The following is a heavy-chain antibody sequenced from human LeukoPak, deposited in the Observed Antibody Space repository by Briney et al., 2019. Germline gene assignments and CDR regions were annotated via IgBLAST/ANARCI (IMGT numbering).Heavy chain of an antibody. CDR3: ARLKKSHHYQLLYRPEAPGAFDI. CDR1: GYSFTSYW. D-gene: IGHD2-2*02. J-gene: IGHJ3*02. Sequence: GESLRISCKGSGYSFTSYWIGWVRQMPGKGLEWMGIIYPGDSDTRYSPSFQGQVTISADKSISTAYLQWSSLKASDTAMYYCARLKKSHHYQLLYRPEAPGAFDIWGQGTMVTVSS. V-gene: IGHV5-51*01. CDR2: IYPGDSDT.